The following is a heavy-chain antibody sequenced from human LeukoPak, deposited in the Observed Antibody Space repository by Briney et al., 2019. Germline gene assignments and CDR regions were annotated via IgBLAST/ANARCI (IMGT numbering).Heavy chain of an antibody. CDR3: ARVAPRQPTGEIDY. CDR2: IYYSGST. J-gene: IGHJ4*02. D-gene: IGHD1-1*01. CDR1: GGSVSSGDYY. Sequence: SETLSLTCTVSGGSVSSGDYYWSWIRQPPGKGLEWIGYIYYSGSTYYNPSLKSRVTISVDTSKSQFSLKLSSVTAADTAVYYCARVAPRQPTGEIDYWGQGTLVTVSS. V-gene: IGHV4-30-4*01.